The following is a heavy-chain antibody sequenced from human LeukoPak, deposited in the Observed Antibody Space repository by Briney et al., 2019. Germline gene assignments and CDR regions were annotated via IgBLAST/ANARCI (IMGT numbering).Heavy chain of an antibody. J-gene: IGHJ6*02. CDR2: IYTSGST. CDR1: GGSISSYY. D-gene: IGHD3-3*01. CDR3: ARRGRDYDFPGYYGMDV. Sequence: KPSETLSLTCTVSGGSISSYYWSWIRQPAGKGLEWIGRIYTSGSTNYNPSLKSRVTISVDTSKNQFSLKLSSVTAADTAVYYCARRGRDYDFPGYYGMDVWGQGTTVTVSS. V-gene: IGHV4-4*07.